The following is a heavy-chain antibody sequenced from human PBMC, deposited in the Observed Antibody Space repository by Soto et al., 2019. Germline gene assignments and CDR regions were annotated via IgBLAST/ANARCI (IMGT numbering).Heavy chain of an antibody. D-gene: IGHD6-13*01. CDR3: ARVSSSWYEGRSAFDT. J-gene: IGHJ3*02. Sequence: GASVKVSCKASGYTFTSYDINWVRQATGQGLEWMGWMNPNSGNTGYAQKFQGRVTMTRNTSISTAYMELSSLRSEDTAVYYCARVSSSWYEGRSAFDTWGQGTMVTVSS. CDR2: MNPNSGNT. CDR1: GYTFTSYD. V-gene: IGHV1-8*01.